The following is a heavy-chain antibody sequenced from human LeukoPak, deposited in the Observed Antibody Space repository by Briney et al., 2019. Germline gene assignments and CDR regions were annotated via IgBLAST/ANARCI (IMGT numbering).Heavy chain of an antibody. V-gene: IGHV3-33*06. CDR3: EKDHGEWLRLMDYFDY. J-gene: IGHJ4*02. CDR1: GFTFSSYG. Sequence: GGSLRLSCAASGFTFSSYGMHWVRQAPGKGLEWVAVIWYDGSNKYYADSVKGRFTISRDNSKTTLYLQMNSLRTEDTAVYYCEKDHGEWLRLMDYFDYWGQGTLVTVSS. D-gene: IGHD5-12*01. CDR2: IWYDGSNK.